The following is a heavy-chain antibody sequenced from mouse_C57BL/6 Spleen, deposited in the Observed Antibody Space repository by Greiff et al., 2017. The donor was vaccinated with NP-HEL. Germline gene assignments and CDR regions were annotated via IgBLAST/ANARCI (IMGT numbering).Heavy chain of an antibody. J-gene: IGHJ4*01. CDR3: TRGEGAMDY. CDR1: GFTFSSYA. CDR2: ISSGGDYI. V-gene: IGHV5-9-1*02. Sequence: DVKLQESGEGLVKPGGSLKLSCAASGFTFSSYAMSWVRQTPEKRLEWVAYISSGGDYIYYADTVKGRFTISRDNARNTLYLQMSSLKSEDTAMYYCTRGEGAMDYWGQGTSVTVSS.